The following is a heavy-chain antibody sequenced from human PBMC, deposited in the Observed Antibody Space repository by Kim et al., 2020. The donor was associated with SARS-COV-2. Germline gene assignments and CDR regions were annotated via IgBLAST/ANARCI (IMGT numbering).Heavy chain of an antibody. V-gene: IGHV3-48*03. CDR1: GFTFSSYE. J-gene: IGHJ3*02. Sequence: GGSLRLSCAASGFTFSSYEMNWVRQAPGKGLEWVSYISSSGSTIYYADSVKGRFTISRDNAKNSLYLQMNSLRAEDTAVYYCARGRRITIFGVVPGLVDIWGQGTMVTVSS. CDR2: ISSSGSTI. D-gene: IGHD3-3*01. CDR3: ARGRRITIFGVVPGLVDI.